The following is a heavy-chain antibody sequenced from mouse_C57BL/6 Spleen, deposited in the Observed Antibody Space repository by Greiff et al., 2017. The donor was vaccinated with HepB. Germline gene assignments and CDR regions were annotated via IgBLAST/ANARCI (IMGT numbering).Heavy chain of an antibody. CDR3: ARQGYGSPCFDY. J-gene: IGHJ2*01. CDR1: GYAFSSSW. Sequence: QVQLQQSGPELVKPGASVKISCKASGYAFSSSWMNWVKQRPGKGLEWIGRIYPGDGDTNYNGKFKGKATLTADKSSSTAYMQLSSLTSEDSAVYFCARQGYGSPCFDYWGQGTTLTVSS. D-gene: IGHD1-1*01. V-gene: IGHV1-82*01. CDR2: IYPGDGDT.